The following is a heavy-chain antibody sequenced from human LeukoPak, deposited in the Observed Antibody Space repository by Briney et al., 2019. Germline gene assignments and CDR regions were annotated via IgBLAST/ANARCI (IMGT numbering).Heavy chain of an antibody. CDR3: AKEIAAIGLPAVDY. D-gene: IGHD6-13*01. J-gene: IGHJ4*02. V-gene: IGHV3-23*01. CDR2: ISSDGGT. Sequence: GGSLRLSCAGSGFTFSGYAMSWVRQAPGKGLEWVSGISSDGGTFYPDSVKGRFTISRDNSKNTLYLQMNSLGAADTAIYYCAKEIAAIGLPAVDYWGQGTLVTVSS. CDR1: GFTFSGYA.